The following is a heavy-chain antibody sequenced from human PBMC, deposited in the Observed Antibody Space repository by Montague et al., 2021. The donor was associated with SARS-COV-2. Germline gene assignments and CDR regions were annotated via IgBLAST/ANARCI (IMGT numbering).Heavy chain of an antibody. CDR2: IYYSGKT. CDR3: AREGAVVGARRTFDI. J-gene: IGHJ3*02. V-gene: IGHV4-39*07. D-gene: IGHD1-26*01. CDR1: GGSISSRSYY. Sequence: SETLSLTCTISGGSISSRSYYWGWIRTPPGQGLEWIGGIYYSGKTYYNPSLKSRVTISVDPSKNQFSLKLTSVTAADTAVYFCAREGAVVGARRTFDIWGQGTMVTVSS.